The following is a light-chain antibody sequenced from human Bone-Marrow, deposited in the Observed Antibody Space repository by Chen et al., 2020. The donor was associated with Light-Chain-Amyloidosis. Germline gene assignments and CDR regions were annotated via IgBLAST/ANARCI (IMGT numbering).Light chain of an antibody. J-gene: IGLJ3*02. V-gene: IGLV3-21*02. CDR2: DDS. CDR3: QVWDRSSDRPV. CDR1: NIGSTT. Sequence: SYVLTQPPSVSVAPGQTATMACGGNNIGSTTVHWYQQTPGQAPLLVVYDDSDRPSGIPGRLSGSNSGNTATLTISRVEAGDEADYYCQVWDRSSDRPVFGGGTKLTVL.